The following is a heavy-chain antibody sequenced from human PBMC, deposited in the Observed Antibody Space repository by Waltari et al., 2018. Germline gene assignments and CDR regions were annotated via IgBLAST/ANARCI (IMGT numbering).Heavy chain of an antibody. CDR2: IYYSGST. CDR3: ARAHGGNGTVDY. Sequence: QVQLQESGPGLVKPSETLSLTCTVSGGSISSHYWSWIRQPPGKGLEWIGYIYYSGSTNYNPSLKSRVTISVYTSKNQFSLKLSSVTAADTAVYYCARAHGGNGTVDYWGQGTLVTVSS. J-gene: IGHJ4*02. V-gene: IGHV4-59*11. D-gene: IGHD2-15*01. CDR1: GGSISSHY.